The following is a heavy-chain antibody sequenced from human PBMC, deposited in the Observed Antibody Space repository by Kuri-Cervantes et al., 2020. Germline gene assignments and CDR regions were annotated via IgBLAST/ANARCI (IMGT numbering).Heavy chain of an antibody. Sequence: GSLRLSCTVSGGSISSSNHYWGWIRQPPGKGLEWIGSVYYSGNTHHNPSLKSRVIISVDTSKNQFSLRLSSVTAADTAVYYCARGLGDYVGWFDPWGQGTLVTVSS. CDR2: VYYSGNT. CDR1: GGSISSSNHY. V-gene: IGHV4-39*07. CDR3: ARGLGDYVGWFDP. J-gene: IGHJ5*02. D-gene: IGHD4-17*01.